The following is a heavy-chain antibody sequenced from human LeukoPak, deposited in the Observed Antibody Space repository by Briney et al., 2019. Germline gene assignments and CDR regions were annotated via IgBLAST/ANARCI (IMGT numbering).Heavy chain of an antibody. CDR3: ARGAYAWQDY. Sequence: PGGSLRLSCAASGFPFSSHWMRWVRQAPGKGLVWVSRINGDGASTAYADSVRGRFTISRDNAKNTLYLQMNSLRADDTAVYYCARGAYAWQDYWGQGILVTVSS. J-gene: IGHJ4*02. D-gene: IGHD3-16*01. V-gene: IGHV3-74*01. CDR2: INGDGAST. CDR1: GFPFSSHW.